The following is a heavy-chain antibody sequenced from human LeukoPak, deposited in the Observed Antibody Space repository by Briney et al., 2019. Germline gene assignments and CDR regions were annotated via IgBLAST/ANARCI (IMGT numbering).Heavy chain of an antibody. CDR1: GYTFTSYD. D-gene: IGHD3-9*01. J-gene: IGHJ4*02. CDR3: ARVRYFDWLLFPLDY. Sequence: GASVKVSCKASGYTFTSYDINWVRQATGQGLEWMGWMNPNSGNTGYAQKFQGRVTITRNTSISTAYMELSRLRSDDTAVYYCARVRYFDWLLFPLDYWGQGTLVTVSS. V-gene: IGHV1-8*03. CDR2: MNPNSGNT.